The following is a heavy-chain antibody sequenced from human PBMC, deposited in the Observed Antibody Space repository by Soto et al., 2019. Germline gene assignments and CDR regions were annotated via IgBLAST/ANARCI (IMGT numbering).Heavy chain of an antibody. D-gene: IGHD1-26*01. CDR3: ARDSGATDDAFDI. Sequence: SVKVSCKASGGTFSSYAISWVRQAPGQGLEWMGGIIPIFGTANYAQKFQGRVTITADESTSTAYMELSSLRSEDTAVYYCARDSGATDDAFDIWGQGTMVTVSS. V-gene: IGHV1-69*13. J-gene: IGHJ3*02. CDR2: IIPIFGTA. CDR1: GGTFSSYA.